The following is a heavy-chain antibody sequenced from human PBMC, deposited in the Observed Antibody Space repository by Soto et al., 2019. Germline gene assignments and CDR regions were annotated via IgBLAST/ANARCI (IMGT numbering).Heavy chain of an antibody. D-gene: IGHD4-4*01. CDR3: ASHPNSTVTAVRSGFDH. CDR2: IYYSGSA. V-gene: IGHV4-39*01. CDR1: GGSISSTSYC. J-gene: IGHJ5*02. Sequence: SETLSLTCTVSGGSISSTSYCWGWIRRPPGKGLEWIGNIYYSGSAYYNPSLESRVTISVDTSKNQFSLKVRSVTAADTALYYCASHPNSTVTAVRSGFDHWG.